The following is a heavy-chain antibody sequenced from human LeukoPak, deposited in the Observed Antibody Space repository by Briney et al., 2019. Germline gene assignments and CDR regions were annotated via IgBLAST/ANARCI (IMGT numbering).Heavy chain of an antibody. Sequence: GGSLRLSCAASGFTLYDYPMHWVRQAPGKGLEWVSGISWNSGSIAYADSVKGRFTISRDNAKNSLYLQMNSLRAEDTALYYCARGGFTVTKLSNAFDIWGQGTMVTVSS. CDR3: ARGGFTVTKLSNAFDI. CDR2: ISWNSGSI. D-gene: IGHD4-17*01. CDR1: GFTLYDYP. J-gene: IGHJ3*02. V-gene: IGHV3-9*01.